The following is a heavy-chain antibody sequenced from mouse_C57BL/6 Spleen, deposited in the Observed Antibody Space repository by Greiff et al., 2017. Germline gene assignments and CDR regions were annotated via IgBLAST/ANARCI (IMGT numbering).Heavy chain of an antibody. Sequence: VQLKESGAELVRPGASVTLSCKASGYTFTDYEMHWVKQTPVHGLEWIGAIDPETGGTAYNQKFKGKAILTADKSSSTAYMALRSLTSEDSAVYYCTRGAYWGQGTLVTVSA. CDR3: TRGAY. J-gene: IGHJ3*01. CDR2: IDPETGGT. V-gene: IGHV1-15*01. CDR1: GYTFTDYE.